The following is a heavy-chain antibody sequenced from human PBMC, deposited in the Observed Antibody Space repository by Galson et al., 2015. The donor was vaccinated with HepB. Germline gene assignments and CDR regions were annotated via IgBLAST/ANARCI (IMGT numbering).Heavy chain of an antibody. J-gene: IGHJ4*02. D-gene: IGHD2-2*01. CDR1: GYTFTSYY. CDR2: INPSGGST. V-gene: IGHV1-46*01. Sequence: SVKVSCKASGYTFTSYYMHWVRQAPGQGLEWMGIINPSGGSTSYAQKFQGRVTMTRDTSTSTVYMELSSLRSEDTAVYYCALVLPPNGPFDYWGQGTLVTVSS. CDR3: ALVLPPNGPFDY.